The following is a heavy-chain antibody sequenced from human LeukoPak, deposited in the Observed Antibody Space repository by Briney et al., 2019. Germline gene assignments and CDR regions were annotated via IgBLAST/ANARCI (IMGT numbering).Heavy chain of an antibody. CDR2: INSDGTNT. Sequence: GGSLRLSCGASGFTLSNYWMHWVRQAPGKGLVWVSRINSDGTNTDYADSVKGRFTISRDNAKNTLYLQMNSLRAEDTAVYYCARVGGSGKWDYYYYGMDVWGQGTTVTVSS. J-gene: IGHJ6*02. CDR1: GFTLSNYW. V-gene: IGHV3-74*01. D-gene: IGHD3-10*01. CDR3: ARVGGSGKWDYYYYGMDV.